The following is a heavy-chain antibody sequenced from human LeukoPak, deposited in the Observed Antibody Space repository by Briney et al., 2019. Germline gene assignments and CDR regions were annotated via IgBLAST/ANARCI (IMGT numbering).Heavy chain of an antibody. V-gene: IGHV3-66*02. CDR2: IYSGGST. CDR1: GFTVSSNY. CDR3: ARDQGSGGYYYYMGV. J-gene: IGHJ6*03. Sequence: GGSLRLSCAASGFTVSSNYMSWVRQAPGKGLEWVSVIYSGGSTYYADSVKGRFTISRDNSKNTLYLQMNSLRAEDTAVYYCARDQGSGGYYYYMGVWGKGTTVTVSS. D-gene: IGHD2-2*01.